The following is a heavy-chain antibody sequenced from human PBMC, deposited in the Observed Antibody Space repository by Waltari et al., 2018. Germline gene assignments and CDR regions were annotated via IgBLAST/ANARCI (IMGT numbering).Heavy chain of an antibody. J-gene: IGHJ4*02. D-gene: IGHD1-26*01. CDR2: ISPSGRRT. Sequence: EVQLLESGGGFIQPGGSLRLSCSVSGFTFSAYALYWFRQAPGKGLEWVSAISPSGRRTYYADSVKGRFTISRDNSKNTLYLQMNGLRAEDMALYHCAKEGGIVGAGDHWGQGTLVTVSS. V-gene: IGHV3-23*01. CDR1: GFTFSAYA. CDR3: AKEGGIVGAGDH.